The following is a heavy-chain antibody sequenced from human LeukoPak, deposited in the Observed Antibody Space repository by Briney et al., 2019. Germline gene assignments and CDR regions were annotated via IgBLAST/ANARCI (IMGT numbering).Heavy chain of an antibody. Sequence: GGTLRLSCAASGFTFSIYGMNWVRQSPGKGLEWVSGIGGSGDRTYYADSVRGRFTISRDNAKNSLYLQMNSLRAEDTAMYYCARAYYYDSSGYYPYDYWGQGTLVTVSS. CDR2: IGGSGDRT. CDR3: ARAYYYDSSGYYPYDY. J-gene: IGHJ4*02. V-gene: IGHV3-23*01. CDR1: GFTFSIYG. D-gene: IGHD3-22*01.